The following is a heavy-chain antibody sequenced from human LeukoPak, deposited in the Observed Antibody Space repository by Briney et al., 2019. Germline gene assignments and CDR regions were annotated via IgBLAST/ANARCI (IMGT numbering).Heavy chain of an antibody. Sequence: SETLSLTCTVSGGSISSSSYYWGWIRQPPGKGLEWIGSIYYSGSTYYNPSLESRVTISVDTSKNQFSLKLSSVTAADTAVYYCARHYSKPRLKDAFDIWGQGTMVTVSS. CDR3: ARHYSKPRLKDAFDI. D-gene: IGHD2-15*01. J-gene: IGHJ3*02. V-gene: IGHV4-39*01. CDR2: IYYSGST. CDR1: GGSISSSSYY.